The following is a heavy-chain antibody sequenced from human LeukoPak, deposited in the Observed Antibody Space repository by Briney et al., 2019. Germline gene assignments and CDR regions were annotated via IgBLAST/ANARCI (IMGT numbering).Heavy chain of an antibody. Sequence: ASVKVSCKASGGTFSSYAISWVRQAPGQGLEWMGWIDPNSGDTNYAQQFQGRVTMTSDTSIRTTYVEVSRLRSDDTAVYYCSRAGDGYINAYWGQGTLVTVSS. CDR2: IDPNSGDT. CDR1: GGTFSSYA. J-gene: IGHJ4*02. CDR3: SRAGDGYINAY. D-gene: IGHD5-24*01. V-gene: IGHV1-2*02.